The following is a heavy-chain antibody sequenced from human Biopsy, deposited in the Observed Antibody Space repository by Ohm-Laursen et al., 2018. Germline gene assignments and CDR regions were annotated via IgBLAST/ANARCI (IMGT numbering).Heavy chain of an antibody. V-gene: IGHV1-46*01. Sequence: SVKVSCKASGYTFTSFYMHWVRQAPGQGLEWVGIINPHGGRTRYAQKFQGRVRMTTDTSTTAVYMELSSLRSEDTAVYYCVLASFDYWGQGTLVTVPS. CDR2: INPHGGRT. J-gene: IGHJ4*02. CDR3: VLASFDY. CDR1: GYTFTSFY.